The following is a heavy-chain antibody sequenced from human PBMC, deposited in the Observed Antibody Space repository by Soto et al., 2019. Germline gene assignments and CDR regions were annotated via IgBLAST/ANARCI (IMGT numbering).Heavy chain of an antibody. CDR3: AKATTNGGWFNPFDC. D-gene: IGHD1-7*01. V-gene: IGHV3-23*01. Sequence: VGSLRLSCAASVFSFVNYAMNWVRHSPGKWLEWVSGLSGSGTSTYYADSVKGRFTISRDNSRDTLFLQMNSLTADDTAVYYCAKATTNGGWFNPFDCLGQAALDNVSS. J-gene: IGHJ4*02. CDR2: LSGSGTST. CDR1: VFSFVNYA.